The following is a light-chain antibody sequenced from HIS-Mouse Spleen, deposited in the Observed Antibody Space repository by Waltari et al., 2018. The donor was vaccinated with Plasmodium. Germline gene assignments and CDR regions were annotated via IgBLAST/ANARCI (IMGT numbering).Light chain of an antibody. Sequence: DIQMTQSPSSLSASVGDRVTITCRTSQSISNYLNWYQQKPGKAPKLLIYAASSLQSGVPSRFSGSGSGTDFTLTISSLQPEDFATYYCQQSYSTWTFGQVTKVEIK. CDR2: AAS. J-gene: IGKJ1*01. V-gene: IGKV1-39*01. CDR1: QSISNY. CDR3: QQSYSTWT.